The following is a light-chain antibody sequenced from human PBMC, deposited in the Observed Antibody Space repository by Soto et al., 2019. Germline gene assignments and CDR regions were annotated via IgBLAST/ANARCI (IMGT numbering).Light chain of an antibody. V-gene: IGKV3-20*01. CDR1: QSVSTNY. CDR3: QQYGSSPYT. J-gene: IGKJ2*01. CDR2: GAT. Sequence: EIVLTQSPGTLSLSPGERATLSCRASQSVSTNYLAWYQQKPGQSPRLLIYGATSRATGIPDRFSGSGSGTDFILTISRLEPEDFALYYCQQYGSSPYTFGQGTKLEIK.